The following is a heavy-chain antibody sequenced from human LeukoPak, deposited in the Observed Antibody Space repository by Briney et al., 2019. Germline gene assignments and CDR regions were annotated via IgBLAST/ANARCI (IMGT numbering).Heavy chain of an antibody. CDR3: ARDPPYYGSGGYYYYMDV. CDR1: GYTFTSYG. J-gene: IGHJ6*03. Sequence: ASVKVSCKASGYTFTSYGISWVRQAPGQGLEWMGWISAYNGNTNYAQKLQGRVTMTTDTSTSTAYMGLRSLRSDDTAVYYCARDPPYYGSGGYYYYMDVWGKGTTVTISS. V-gene: IGHV1-18*01. CDR2: ISAYNGNT. D-gene: IGHD3-10*01.